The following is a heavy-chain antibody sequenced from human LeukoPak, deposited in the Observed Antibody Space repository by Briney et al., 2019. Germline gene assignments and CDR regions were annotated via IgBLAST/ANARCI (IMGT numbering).Heavy chain of an antibody. Sequence: SETLSLTCTVSGVSISSSSYYWGWIRQPPGKGLEWIGSIYYSGSTYYNPSLKSRVTISVDTSKNQFSLKLSSVTAADTAVYYCARHAGGATGPYDWFDPWGQGTLVTVSS. CDR1: GVSISSSSYY. CDR3: ARHAGGATGPYDWFDP. D-gene: IGHD1-26*01. V-gene: IGHV4-39*01. J-gene: IGHJ5*02. CDR2: IYYSGST.